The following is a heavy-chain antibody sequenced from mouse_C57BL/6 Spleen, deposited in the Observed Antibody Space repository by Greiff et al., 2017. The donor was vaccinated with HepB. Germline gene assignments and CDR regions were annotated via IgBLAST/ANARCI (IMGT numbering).Heavy chain of an antibody. CDR3: ARSYYGNYVGDYFDY. D-gene: IGHD2-10*01. CDR1: GFTFSDYY. V-gene: IGHV5-16*01. J-gene: IGHJ2*01. CDR2: INYDGSST. Sequence: DVKLVESEGGLVQPGSSMKLSCTASGFTFSDYYMAWVRQVPEKGLEWVANINYDGSSTYYLDSLKSRFIISRDNAKNILYLQMSSLKSEDTATYYCARSYYGNYVGDYFDYWGQGTTLTVSS.